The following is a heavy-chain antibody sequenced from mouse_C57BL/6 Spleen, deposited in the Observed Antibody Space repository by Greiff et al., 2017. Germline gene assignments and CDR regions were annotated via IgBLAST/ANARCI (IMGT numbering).Heavy chain of an antibody. Sequence: EVQLQESGPGLVKPSQSLSLTCSVTGYSITSGYYWNWIRQFPGNKLEWMGYISYDGSNNYNPSLKNRISITRDTSKNQFFLKLNSVTTEDTATYYCARDHGYFDYWGQGTTLTVSS. J-gene: IGHJ2*01. CDR2: ISYDGSN. D-gene: IGHD1-1*02. V-gene: IGHV3-6*01. CDR1: GYSITSGYY. CDR3: ARDHGYFDY.